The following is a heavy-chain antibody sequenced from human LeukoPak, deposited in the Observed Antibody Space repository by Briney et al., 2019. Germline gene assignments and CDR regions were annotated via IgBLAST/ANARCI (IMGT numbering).Heavy chain of an antibody. J-gene: IGHJ5*02. CDR2: IYYSGST. CDR3: ARVRKGVDP. CDR1: GGSISSYY. Sequence: SETLSLTCTVSGGSISSYYWSWIRQPPGKGLEWIGYIYYSGSTNYNPSLKSRVTISVDTSKNQFSLKLSPVTAADTAVYYCARVRKGVDPWGQGTLVTVSS. V-gene: IGHV4-59*01. D-gene: IGHD1-26*01.